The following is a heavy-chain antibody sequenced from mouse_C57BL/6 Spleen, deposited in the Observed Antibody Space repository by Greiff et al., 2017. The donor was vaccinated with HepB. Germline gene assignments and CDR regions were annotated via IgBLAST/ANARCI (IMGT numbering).Heavy chain of an antibody. J-gene: IGHJ3*01. CDR3: ARERDGYGAY. D-gene: IGHD2-2*01. CDR1: GYTFTSYW. CDR2: IDPSDSYT. V-gene: IGHV1-50*01. Sequence: VKLQESGAELVKPGASVKLSCKASGYTFTSYWMQWVKQRPGQGLEWIGEIDPSDSYTNYNQKFKGKATLTVDTSSSTAYMQLSSLTSEDSAVYYCARERDGYGAYWGQGTLVTVSA.